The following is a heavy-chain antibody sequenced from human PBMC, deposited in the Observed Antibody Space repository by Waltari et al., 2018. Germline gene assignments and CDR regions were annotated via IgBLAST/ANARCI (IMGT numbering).Heavy chain of an antibody. J-gene: IGHJ4*02. CDR1: GYSISSGYY. CDR2: IYHSGRT. CDR3: ARESYSGSYFDY. D-gene: IGHD1-26*01. Sequence: QVQLQESGPGLVKPSETLSLTCAVSGYSISSGYYWGWIRQPPGKGLEWIGSIYHSGRTYYNPSLKSRVTISVDTSKNQFSLKLSSVTAADTAVYYCARESYSGSYFDYWGQGTLVTVSS. V-gene: IGHV4-38-2*02.